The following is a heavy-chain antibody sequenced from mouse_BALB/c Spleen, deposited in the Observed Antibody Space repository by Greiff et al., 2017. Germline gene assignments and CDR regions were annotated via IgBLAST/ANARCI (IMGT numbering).Heavy chain of an antibody. V-gene: IGHV2-6-7*01. J-gene: IGHJ1*01. D-gene: IGHD1-1*01. Sequence: VKLMESGPGLVAPSQSLSITCTVSGFSLTGYGVNWVRQPPGKGLEWLGMIWGDGSTDYNSALKSRLSISKDNSKSQVFLKMNSLQTDDTARYYCAREGDYYGSSRYWYFDVWGAGTTVTVSS. CDR2: IWGDGST. CDR1: GFSLTGYG. CDR3: AREGDYYGSSRYWYFDV.